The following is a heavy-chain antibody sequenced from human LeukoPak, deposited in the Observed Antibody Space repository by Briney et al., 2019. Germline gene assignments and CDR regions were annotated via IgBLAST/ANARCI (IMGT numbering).Heavy chain of an antibody. CDR3: AKSMEDCDFWSGYS. V-gene: IGHV3-23*01. D-gene: IGHD3-3*01. J-gene: IGHJ5*02. Sequence: GGSLRLSCAASGFTFSSYAMSWVRQAPGKGQEWVSAISGSGGSTYYADSVKGRFTISRDNSKNTLYLQMNSLRAEDTAVYYCAKSMEDCDFWSGYSWGQGTLVTVSS. CDR2: ISGSGGST. CDR1: GFTFSSYA.